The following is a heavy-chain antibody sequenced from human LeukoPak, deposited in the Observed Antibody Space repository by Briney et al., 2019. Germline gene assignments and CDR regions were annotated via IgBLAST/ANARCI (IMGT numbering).Heavy chain of an antibody. J-gene: IGHJ4*02. CDR3: ARDGYNSDYFDY. CDR1: GGSMISYY. D-gene: IGHD5-24*01. V-gene: IGHV4-59*01. Sequence: SETLSLTCTASGGSMISYYWNWIRQPPGKGLEWIGYIYYSGSTNYNPSLKSRVTISVDTSKNQFSLRLTSVTAADTAVYYCARDGYNSDYFDYWGQGTLVTVSS. CDR2: IYYSGST.